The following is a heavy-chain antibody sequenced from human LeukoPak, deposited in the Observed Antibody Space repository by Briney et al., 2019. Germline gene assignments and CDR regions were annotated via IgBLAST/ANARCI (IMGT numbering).Heavy chain of an antibody. CDR3: AVLDRESQLDY. Sequence: GGSLRLSCAASGFTFSSSWMHWVRQAPGKGLVWVSRINSDGSTTNYADSVKGRFIISRDNAKNTLYLQMNSLRAEDTAVYYCAVLDRESQLDYWGQGTLVTVSS. CDR2: INSDGSTT. V-gene: IGHV3-74*01. J-gene: IGHJ4*02. D-gene: IGHD1-1*01. CDR1: GFTFSSSW.